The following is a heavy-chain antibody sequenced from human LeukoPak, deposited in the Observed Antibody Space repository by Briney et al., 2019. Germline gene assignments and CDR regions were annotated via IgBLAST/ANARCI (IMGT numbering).Heavy chain of an antibody. CDR2: IYSGGST. D-gene: IGHD5-18*01. CDR3: AREGRDTAGYFDY. Sequence: GGSLRLSCAASGFTVSSIFMSWVRQAPGKGLEWVSVIYSGGSTYYADSVKGRFTISRDNSKNTLYLQMNSLRAEDTAVHYCAREGRDTAGYFDYWGQGSLVTVSS. V-gene: IGHV3-53*01. CDR1: GFTVSSIF. J-gene: IGHJ4*02.